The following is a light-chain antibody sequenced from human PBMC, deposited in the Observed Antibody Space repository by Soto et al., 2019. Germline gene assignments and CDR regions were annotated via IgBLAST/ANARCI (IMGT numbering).Light chain of an antibody. Sequence: QSVLTQPASVSGSPGQSITISCTGTSSDVGGFNYVSWYQQHPGKAPKLMIYEVSNRPPGVSNRFSGSKSDNTASLTISGLQAEDEADYYCTSYTTSSTDVFGTGTKLTVL. V-gene: IGLV2-14*01. J-gene: IGLJ1*01. CDR1: SSDVGGFNY. CDR3: TSYTTSSTDV. CDR2: EVS.